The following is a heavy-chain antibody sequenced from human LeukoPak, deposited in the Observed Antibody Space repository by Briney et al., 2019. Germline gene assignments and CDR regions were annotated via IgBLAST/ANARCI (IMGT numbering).Heavy chain of an antibody. V-gene: IGHV1-24*01. CDR3: ATKAASNMVRGAHNYYYYGMDV. CDR1: GYTLTELS. CDR2: FDPEDGET. J-gene: IGHJ6*02. D-gene: IGHD3-10*01. Sequence: ASVKVSCKVSGYTLTELSMHWVRQAPGKGLEWMGGFDPEDGETIYAQKFQGRVTMTEDTSTDTAYMELSSLRSEDTAVYYCATKAASNMVRGAHNYYYYGMDVWGQGTTVTVSS.